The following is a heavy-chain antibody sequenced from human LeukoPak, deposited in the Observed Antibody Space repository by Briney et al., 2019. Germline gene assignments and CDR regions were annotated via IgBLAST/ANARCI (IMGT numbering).Heavy chain of an antibody. Sequence: ASVKVSCKASGYTFTGYYMHWVRQAPGQGLKWMGWINPNSGGTNYAQKFQGRVTMTRDTSISTAYMELSRLRSDDTAVYYCAPAPYGSGTFDYWGQGTLVTVSS. CDR1: GYTFTGYY. CDR2: INPNSGGT. J-gene: IGHJ4*02. D-gene: IGHD3-10*01. V-gene: IGHV1-2*02. CDR3: APAPYGSGTFDY.